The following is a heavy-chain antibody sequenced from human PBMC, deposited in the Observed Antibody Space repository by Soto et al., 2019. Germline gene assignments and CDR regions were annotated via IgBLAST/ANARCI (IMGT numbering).Heavy chain of an antibody. Sequence: SVKVSCKASGGTFSSYTISWVRQAPGQGLEWMGRIIPNNGKANYAQKLQGRVTMTADTSTSTAYMELRSLRSDDTAVYYCARDLQRYSYGPFDYWGQGTLVTVSS. V-gene: IGHV1-69*08. CDR2: IIPNNGKA. CDR3: ARDLQRYSYGPFDY. J-gene: IGHJ4*02. CDR1: GGTFSSYT. D-gene: IGHD5-18*01.